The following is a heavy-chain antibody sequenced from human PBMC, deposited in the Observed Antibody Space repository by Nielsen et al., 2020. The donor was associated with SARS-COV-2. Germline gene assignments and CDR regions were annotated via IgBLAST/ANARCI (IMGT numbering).Heavy chain of an antibody. V-gene: IGHV5-51*01. CDR2: IYPGDSDT. CDR3: ARYCSGGSCNPDLDY. CDR1: GYSFTSYW. J-gene: IGHJ4*02. D-gene: IGHD2-15*01. Sequence: KVSCKGSGYSFTSYWIGWVRQMPGKGLEWMGIIYPGDSDTRYSPSFQGQVTISADKSISTAYLQWSSLKASGTAMYYCARYCSGGSCNPDLDYWGQGTLVTVSS.